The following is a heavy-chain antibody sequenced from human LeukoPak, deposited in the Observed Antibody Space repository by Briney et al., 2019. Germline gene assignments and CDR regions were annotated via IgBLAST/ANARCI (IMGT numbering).Heavy chain of an antibody. V-gene: IGHV1-69*05. CDR3: ATTRGNYYDSSGYYSDEYFQH. CDR1: GGTFSSYA. J-gene: IGHJ1*01. Sequence: SVKVSCKASGGTFSSYAISWVRQAPGQVLELMGRIIPIFRTANYAQKFQGRVTITTDESTSTAYMELSSLRSEDTAVYYCATTRGNYYDSSGYYSDEYFQHWGQGTLVTVSS. CDR2: IIPIFRTA. D-gene: IGHD3-22*01.